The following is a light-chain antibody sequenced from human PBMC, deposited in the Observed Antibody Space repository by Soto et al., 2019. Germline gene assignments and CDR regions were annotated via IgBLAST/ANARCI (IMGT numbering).Light chain of an antibody. Sequence: QSALTQPASVSGSPGQSLTISCTGTFSDVGAYNYVSWYQQHPGKAPKLMIFEFSNRPSGVSSRFSGSKSGNTASLTISGLQAEDEADYYCSSHTSSSTWVFGTGTKLTVL. CDR2: EFS. J-gene: IGLJ3*02. V-gene: IGLV2-14*01. CDR3: SSHTSSSTWV. CDR1: FSDVGAYNY.